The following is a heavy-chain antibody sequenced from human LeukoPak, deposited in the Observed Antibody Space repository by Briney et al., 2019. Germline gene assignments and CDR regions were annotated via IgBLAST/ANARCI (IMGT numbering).Heavy chain of an antibody. V-gene: IGHV1-69*05. CDR1: GGTFSTYA. D-gene: IGHD6-6*01. CDR2: IIPVFGTV. Sequence: ASVKVSCKPSGGTFSTYAVTWARQAPGQGLEWMGRIIPVFGTVSYAEKFQGRVTIITDDSSSSAYMELRSLRSEDTAVYYCARDGPYSSSSSYYYSYMDVWGKGTTVTVSS. J-gene: IGHJ6*03. CDR3: ARDGPYSSSSSYYYSYMDV.